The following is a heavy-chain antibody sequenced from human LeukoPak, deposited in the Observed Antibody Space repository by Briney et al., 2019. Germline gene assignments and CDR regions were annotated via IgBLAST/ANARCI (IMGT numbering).Heavy chain of an antibody. Sequence: GGSLRLSCASYGFTCSSNVMHRVRLAPGKRLLFVAAISHDGNKKYYADSVKGRFDISRDNSKNTLYLQMNSLRAEDTAVYYCARASTWVPGEDSSGYYYPYAFDLWGQGTMVTVSS. D-gene: IGHD3-22*01. CDR1: GFTCSSNV. J-gene: IGHJ3*01. CDR2: ISHDGNKK. V-gene: IGHV3-30*09. CDR3: ARASTWVPGEDSSGYYYPYAFDL.